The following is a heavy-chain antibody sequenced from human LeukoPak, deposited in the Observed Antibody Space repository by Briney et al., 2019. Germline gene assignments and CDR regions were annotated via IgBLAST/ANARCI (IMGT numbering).Heavy chain of an antibody. D-gene: IGHD3-16*02. CDR2: IYSTGTT. Sequence: SETLSLTCAVSGGSISGYYWSWRRQSPEKGLEWIGYIYSTGTTIYNPSLRSRVTMSVDVSKNQISLDLTTVSAADTAIYYCATHDPVGHYRRGMDVWGQGTTVTVSS. CDR1: GGSISGYY. CDR3: ATHDPVGHYRRGMDV. J-gene: IGHJ6*02. V-gene: IGHV4-59*08.